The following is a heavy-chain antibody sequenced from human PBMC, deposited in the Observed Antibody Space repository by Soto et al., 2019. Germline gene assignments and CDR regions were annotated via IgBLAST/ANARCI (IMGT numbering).Heavy chain of an antibody. CDR3: TLDSWSAETFDI. D-gene: IGHD6-13*01. Sequence: QVQLVQSGAEVKKPGSSVKVSCKASGGTFSTYTIIWVRQAPGQGLEWMGRILPMLDITNSAQRFQGRVTITADKSTSTAYQELSSLRSEVTAVYYCTLDSWSAETFDIWGRGTMVTVSS. CDR1: GGTFSTYT. CDR2: ILPMLDIT. V-gene: IGHV1-69*02. J-gene: IGHJ3*02.